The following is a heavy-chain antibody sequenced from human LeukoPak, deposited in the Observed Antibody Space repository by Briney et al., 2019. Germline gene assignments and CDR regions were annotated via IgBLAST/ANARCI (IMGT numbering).Heavy chain of an antibody. Sequence: PSETLSPTCTVSGGSISSSSYCWGWIRQPPGKGLEWIGSIYYSGSTYYNPSLKSRVTISVDTSKNQFSLKLSSVTAADTAVYYCARDLAGFDPWGQGTLVTVSS. CDR2: IYYSGST. CDR1: GGSISSSSYC. J-gene: IGHJ5*02. V-gene: IGHV4-39*07. CDR3: ARDLAGFDP.